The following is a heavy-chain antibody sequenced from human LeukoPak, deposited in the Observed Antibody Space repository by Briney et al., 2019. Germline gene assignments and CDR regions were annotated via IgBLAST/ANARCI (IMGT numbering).Heavy chain of an antibody. CDR2: VYYSGRT. CDR1: AGSISSYY. Sequence: SETLSLTCTLSAGSISSYYWRWIRHPPGKGLDWLRYVYYSGRTNSNPSLKSRVTISVDTSKNQFCLKLSSVTAANTAVYYCARIVDSSGYLDYYYYMDVWGKGTTVTVSS. D-gene: IGHD3-22*01. CDR3: ARIVDSSGYLDYYYYMDV. V-gene: IGHV4-59*01. J-gene: IGHJ6*03.